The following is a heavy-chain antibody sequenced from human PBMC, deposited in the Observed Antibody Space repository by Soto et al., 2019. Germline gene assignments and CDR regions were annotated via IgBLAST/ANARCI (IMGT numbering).Heavy chain of an antibody. Sequence: SFAASGFTFSDYWMSWVRLSPGKGLEWVANIKHDGSDIRYVDSVKGRFTMSRDNAENSLYSQMSSLGAEDTAMYYCARDPYGNGYGAFDIWGQGTMVTVSS. J-gene: IGHJ3*02. V-gene: IGHV3-7*03. CDR2: IKHDGSDI. CDR3: ARDPYGNGYGAFDI. CDR1: GFTFSDYW. D-gene: IGHD3-22*01.